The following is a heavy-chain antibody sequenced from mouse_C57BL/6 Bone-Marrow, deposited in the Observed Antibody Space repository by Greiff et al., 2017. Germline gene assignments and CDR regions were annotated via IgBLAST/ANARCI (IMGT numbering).Heavy chain of an antibody. J-gene: IGHJ2*01. D-gene: IGHD2-3*01. CDR1: GFTFSDYG. Sequence: EVHLVESGGGLVQPGGSLKLSCAASGFTFSDYGMAWVRQAPRKGPEWVAFISNLAYSIYYADTVTGRFTISRENAKNTLYLEMSSLRSEDTAMYYCARSGDGYYPYYFDYWGQGTTLTVSS. CDR3: ARSGDGYYPYYFDY. V-gene: IGHV5-15*01. CDR2: ISNLAYSI.